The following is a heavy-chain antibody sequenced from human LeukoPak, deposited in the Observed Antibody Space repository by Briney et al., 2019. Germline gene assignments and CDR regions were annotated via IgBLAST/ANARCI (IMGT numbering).Heavy chain of an antibody. J-gene: IGHJ4*02. V-gene: IGHV1-18*01. CDR2: ISAYNGNT. D-gene: IGHD2-15*01. Sequence: ASVKVSCKASGYTFISYGISWVRQAPGQGLEWMGWISAYNGNTNYAQKLQGRATMTTDTSTSTAYMELSSLRSEDTAVYYCAREGSLGYCSGGSCYLYFDYWGQGTLVTVSS. CDR1: GYTFISYG. CDR3: AREGSLGYCSGGSCYLYFDY.